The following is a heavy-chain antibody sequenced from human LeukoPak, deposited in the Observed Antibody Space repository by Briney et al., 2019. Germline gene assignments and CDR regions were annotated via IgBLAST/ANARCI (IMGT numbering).Heavy chain of an antibody. CDR1: GGSISSYC. V-gene: IGHV4-59*01. J-gene: IGHJ4*02. D-gene: IGHD6-19*01. Sequence: PSETLSLTCTVSGGSISSYCWSWIRQPPGKGLEWIGYIYYSGSTNYNPSLKSRVTISVDTSKNQFSLKLSSVTAADTAVYYCARVIEQWLVIDYWGQGTLATVSS. CDR2: IYYSGST. CDR3: ARVIEQWLVIDY.